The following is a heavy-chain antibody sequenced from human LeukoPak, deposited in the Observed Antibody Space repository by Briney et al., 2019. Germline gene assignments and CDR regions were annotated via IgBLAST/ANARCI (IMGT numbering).Heavy chain of an antibody. CDR3: ARDLVSLVYGDYVHAFDI. CDR1: GYTFTSYG. V-gene: IGHV1-18*01. D-gene: IGHD4-17*01. J-gene: IGHJ3*02. Sequence: GASVKVSCKASGYTFTSYGISWVRQAPGQGLEWMGWISAYNGNTNYAQKLQGRVTMTTDTSTSTAYMELRSLRSDDTAVYYCARDLVSLVYGDYVHAFDIWGQGTMVTVSS. CDR2: ISAYNGNT.